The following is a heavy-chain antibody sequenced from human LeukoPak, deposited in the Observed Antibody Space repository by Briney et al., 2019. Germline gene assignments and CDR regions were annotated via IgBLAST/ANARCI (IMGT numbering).Heavy chain of an antibody. V-gene: IGHV3-23*01. CDR3: AKGSRCSSTSCYHYYYYYMDV. Sequence: GGSLRLSCAASGFTFSSHGMSWVRQAPGKGLEWVSAISAGGGSTYYADSVRGRFTISRDNSKNTLYLQMNSLRVEDTAVYYCAKGSRCSSTSCYHYYYYYMDVWGKGTTVTISS. D-gene: IGHD2-2*01. CDR2: ISAGGGST. J-gene: IGHJ6*03. CDR1: GFTFSSHG.